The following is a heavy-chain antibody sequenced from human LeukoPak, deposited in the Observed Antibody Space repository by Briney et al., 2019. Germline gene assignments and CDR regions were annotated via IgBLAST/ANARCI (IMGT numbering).Heavy chain of an antibody. V-gene: IGHV4-61*02. CDR2: IYTSGST. J-gene: IGHJ6*03. CDR1: GGSISSGSYY. D-gene: IGHD5-18*01. CDR3: ARDYVYGYSYGFYYYYMDV. Sequence: TLSLTCTVSGGSISSGSYYWSWIRQPAGKGLEWIGLIYTSGSTNYNPSLKSRVTISVDTSKNQFSLKLSSVTAADTAVYYCARDYVYGYSYGFYYYYMDVWGKGTTVTVSS.